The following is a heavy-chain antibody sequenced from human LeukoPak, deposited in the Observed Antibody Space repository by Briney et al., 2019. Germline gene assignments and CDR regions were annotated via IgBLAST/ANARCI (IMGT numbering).Heavy chain of an antibody. CDR3: ARGLLLWFGELLPPSDY. D-gene: IGHD3-10*01. Sequence: GSLRLSCAASGFTFSSYEMNWVRQAPGKGLEWVSYISSSGSTIYYADSVKGRFTISRDNAKNSLYLQMNSLRAEDTAVYYCARGLLLWFGELLPPSDYWGQGTLVTVSS. CDR2: ISSSGSTI. V-gene: IGHV3-48*03. J-gene: IGHJ4*02. CDR1: GFTFSSYE.